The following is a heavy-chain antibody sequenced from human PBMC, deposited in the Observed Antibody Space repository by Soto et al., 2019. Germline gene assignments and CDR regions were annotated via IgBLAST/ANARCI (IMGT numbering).Heavy chain of an antibody. CDR1: GGTFNNYA. CDR3: AGPNRFFRNMEWSRSYFDY. V-gene: IGHV1-69*01. Sequence: QVQLVQSGTEVKEPGSSVKVSCKAPGGTFNNYAISWVRQAPGQGLEWMGGVIPNSGATNYAQKFQGRVTITAVEFTGTAYLELSGLRSDDTAVYYCAGPNRFFRNMEWSRSYFDYWGQGTLVTVPS. CDR2: VIPNSGAT. J-gene: IGHJ4*02. D-gene: IGHD3-3*01.